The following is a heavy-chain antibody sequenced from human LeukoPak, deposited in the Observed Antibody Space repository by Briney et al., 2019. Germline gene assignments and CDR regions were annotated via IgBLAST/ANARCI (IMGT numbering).Heavy chain of an antibody. CDR1: GFTVSSNY. Sequence: GGSLRLSCAASGFTVSSNYMSWVRQAPGKGLEWVSVIYSGGSTYYADSVKGRFTISRDKSMNTLYLQMNSLRAEDTAVYYCATSGWVVTNPFDYWGQGTLVTVSS. CDR3: ATSGWVVTNPFDY. V-gene: IGHV3-53*01. J-gene: IGHJ4*02. CDR2: IYSGGST. D-gene: IGHD2-21*02.